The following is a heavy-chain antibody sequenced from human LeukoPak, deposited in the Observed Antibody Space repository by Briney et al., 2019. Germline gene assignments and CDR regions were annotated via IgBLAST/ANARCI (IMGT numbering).Heavy chain of an antibody. J-gene: IGHJ4*02. Sequence: GASVKVSCKASGYTFTSYGISWVRQAPGQGLEWMGWISAYNGNTNYAQKLQGRVTMTTDTSTSTAYMELRSLRSDDTAVYYCARHPGVEYCYDSSGFYYWGQGTLVTVSS. CDR3: ARHPGVEYCYDSSGFYY. D-gene: IGHD3-22*01. CDR1: GYTFTSYG. CDR2: ISAYNGNT. V-gene: IGHV1-18*01.